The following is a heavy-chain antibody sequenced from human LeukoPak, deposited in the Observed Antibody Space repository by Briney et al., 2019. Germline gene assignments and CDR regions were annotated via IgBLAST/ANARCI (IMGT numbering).Heavy chain of an antibody. Sequence: HGGSLRLSCAASGFTFSSYWMHWVRQVPGKGLVWVSRINSDGRSTSYAESVKGRFTMSRDNAKNTLYLQMNSLRAEDTAVYYCARDVWGDRDGFFEYWGQGTLVTVSS. CDR3: ARDVWGDRDGFFEY. CDR1: GFTFSSYW. CDR2: INSDGRST. D-gene: IGHD5-24*01. J-gene: IGHJ4*02. V-gene: IGHV3-74*01.